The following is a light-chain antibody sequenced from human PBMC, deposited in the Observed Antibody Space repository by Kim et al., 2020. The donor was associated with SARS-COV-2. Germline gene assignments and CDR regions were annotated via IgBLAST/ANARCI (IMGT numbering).Light chain of an antibody. CDR1: QSVSSSY. CDR3: QQDYNLLYT. V-gene: IGKV3D-7*01. Sequence: PGERVTLSCRASQSVSSSYLTWYQQKPGQAPRLLIYCASTRATGIPARFSGSGSGTDFTLTISSLQPEDFAVYYCQQDYNLLYTFGQGTKLEI. CDR2: CAS. J-gene: IGKJ2*01.